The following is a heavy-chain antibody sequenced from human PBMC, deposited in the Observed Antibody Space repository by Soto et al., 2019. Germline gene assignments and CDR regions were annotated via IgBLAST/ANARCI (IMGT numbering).Heavy chain of an antibody. Sequence: EVQLVESGGGLVQPGGSLRLSCVASGFTFSTDSMNWVRQAPGKGLEWVAHISTSGATRYYADSVKGRSTISRDNAKTSLYLQMDSLRNEDTGVYYCARFFGSGFDFWGQGTLVTVSS. D-gene: IGHD6-19*01. CDR3: ARFFGSGFDF. J-gene: IGHJ4*02. CDR1: GFTFSTDS. CDR2: ISTSGATR. V-gene: IGHV3-48*02.